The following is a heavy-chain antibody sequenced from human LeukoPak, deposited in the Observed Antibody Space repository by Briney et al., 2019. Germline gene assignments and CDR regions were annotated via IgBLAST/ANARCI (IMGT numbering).Heavy chain of an antibody. CDR1: GFTFGGYS. CDR3: GRVIAGAIDY. D-gene: IGHD6-13*01. CDR2: INLDGSDT. J-gene: IGHJ4*02. V-gene: IGHV3-7*01. Sequence: GGSLRLSCAASGFTFGGYSMTWVREAPGKGLEWVANINLDGSDTFYVGFVKGRFTISRDNADNSLYLQMNSLRAEDTVVYYCGRVIAGAIDYWGQGTLVTVSS.